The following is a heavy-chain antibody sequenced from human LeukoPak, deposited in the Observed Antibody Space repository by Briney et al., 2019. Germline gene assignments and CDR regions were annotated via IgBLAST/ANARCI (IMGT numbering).Heavy chain of an antibody. D-gene: IGHD1-26*01. Sequence: PGGSLRLSCAASGFTFSNYAMTWVRQAPGKGLEWVSTIYGSGDGTYYADSVKGRFTISRDNSKNTLNVQMNSLRVEDTAVYCCAKGHAPSGSYADYWGQGTLVTVSS. V-gene: IGHV3-23*01. J-gene: IGHJ4*02. CDR3: AKGHAPSGSYADY. CDR2: IYGSGDGT. CDR1: GFTFSNYA.